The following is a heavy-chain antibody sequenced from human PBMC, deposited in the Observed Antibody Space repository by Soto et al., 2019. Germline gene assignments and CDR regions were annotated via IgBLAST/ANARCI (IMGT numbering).Heavy chain of an antibody. D-gene: IGHD2-2*01. CDR1: GFTFSSYA. V-gene: IGHV3-23*01. J-gene: IGHJ4*02. Sequence: GGSLRLSCAASGFTFSSYAMSWVRPAPGKGLEWVSAISGSGGSTYYADSVKGRFTISRDNSKNTLYLQMNSLRAEDTAVYYCAKDRGYCSSTSCYFDYWGQGTLVTVSS. CDR3: AKDRGYCSSTSCYFDY. CDR2: ISGSGGST.